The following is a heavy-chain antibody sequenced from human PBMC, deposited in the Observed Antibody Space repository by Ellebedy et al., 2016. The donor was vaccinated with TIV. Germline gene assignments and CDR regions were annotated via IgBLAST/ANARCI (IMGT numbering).Heavy chain of an antibody. J-gene: IGHJ4*02. CDR2: IDWDDDK. V-gene: IGHV2-70*11. D-gene: IGHD3-10*01. CDR1: GFSLSTSGMC. CDR3: ARIRVRGVGNYYFDY. Sequence: SGPTLVKPTQTLTLTCTFSGFSLSTSGMCVSWIRQPPGKALEWLARIDWDDDKYYSTSLKTRLTISKDTSKNQVVLTMTNMDPVDTATYYCARIRVRGVGNYYFDYWGQGTLVTVSS.